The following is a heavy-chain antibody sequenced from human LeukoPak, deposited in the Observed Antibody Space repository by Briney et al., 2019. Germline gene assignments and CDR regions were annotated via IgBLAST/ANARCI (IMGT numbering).Heavy chain of an antibody. CDR2: IHPSEGF. D-gene: IGHD5-24*01. CDR3: ARGRDRSKAGDH. Sequence: SETLSLTCDVYGGSCDDYYCSWIRQPPGKGLEWIGEIHPSEGFYYNSSLMSRVTISIDTSKTRFSLRLASVTAADTGFYYCARGRDRSKAGDHWGQGSLVTVSS. V-gene: IGHV4-34*01. J-gene: IGHJ4*02. CDR1: GGSCDDYY.